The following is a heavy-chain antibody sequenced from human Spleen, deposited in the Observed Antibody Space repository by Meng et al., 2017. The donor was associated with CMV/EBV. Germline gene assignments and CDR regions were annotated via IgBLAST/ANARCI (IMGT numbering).Heavy chain of an antibody. Sequence: ASVKVSCKASGYTFPGYYMHWVRQAPGQGLEWMGWINPNSGGTNYAQKFQGSVTMSRDTSISTPYMELSRLRSDDTAVYYCARAQYSSGFDYWGQGTLATVSS. CDR3: ARAQYSSGFDY. J-gene: IGHJ4*02. CDR2: INPNSGGT. CDR1: GYTFPGYY. D-gene: IGHD6-25*01. V-gene: IGHV1-2*02.